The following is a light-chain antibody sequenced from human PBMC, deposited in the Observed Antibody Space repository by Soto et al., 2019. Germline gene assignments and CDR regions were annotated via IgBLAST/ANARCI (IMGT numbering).Light chain of an antibody. J-gene: IGKJ1*01. CDR3: QQSYSTPPT. CDR2: AAS. V-gene: IGKV1-39*01. CDR1: QSISSY. Sequence: DIQMTQFPSSLSASVGDRVTITCRASQSISSYLNWYQQKPGKAPKLLIYAASSLQSGVPSRFSCSGSGTDFTLTISTLQPEDFATYYCQQSYSTPPTFGQGTKVDIK.